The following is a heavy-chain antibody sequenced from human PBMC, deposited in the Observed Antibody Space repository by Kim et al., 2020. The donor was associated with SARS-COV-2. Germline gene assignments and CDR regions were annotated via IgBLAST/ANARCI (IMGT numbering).Heavy chain of an antibody. CDR1: GYTFTGYY. CDR3: ARDLGDLTAVADPYFDF. Sequence: ASVKVSCKASGYTFTGYYMHWVRQAPGQGLEGMGWINPNSGGTNYAQKFQGWVTMTRDTSISTAYMELSRLRSDDTTVYYCARDLGDLTAVADPYFDFWGQGTLVTVSS. J-gene: IGHJ4*02. D-gene: IGHD6-19*01. V-gene: IGHV1-2*04. CDR2: INPNSGGT.